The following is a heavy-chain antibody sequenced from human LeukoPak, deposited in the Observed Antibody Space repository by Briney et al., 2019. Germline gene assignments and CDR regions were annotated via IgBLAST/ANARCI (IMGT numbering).Heavy chain of an antibody. Sequence: SVKVSCKASGGTFSSYAISWVRQAPGQGLEWMGGIIPIFGTANYAQKLQGRVTITADESTSTAYMELSSLRSEDTAVYYCARDLLGYCSSTSCPRTGYGMDVWGKGTTVTVSS. V-gene: IGHV1-69*13. CDR1: GGTFSSYA. CDR2: IIPIFGTA. J-gene: IGHJ6*04. D-gene: IGHD2-2*01. CDR3: ARDLLGYCSSTSCPRTGYGMDV.